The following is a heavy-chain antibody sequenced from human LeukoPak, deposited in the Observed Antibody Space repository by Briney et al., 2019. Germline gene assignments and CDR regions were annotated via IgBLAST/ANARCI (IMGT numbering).Heavy chain of an antibody. J-gene: IGHJ5*02. CDR3: ARGGGSSGWYRGNWFDP. CDR1: GFTFSSYW. D-gene: IGHD6-19*01. Sequence: GGSLRLSCAASGFTFSSYWMSWVRQAPGKGLKWVANIKQDGSEKYYVDSVKGRFTISRDNAKNSLYLQMNSLRAEDTAVYYCARGGGSSGWYRGNWFDPWGQGTLVTVSS. CDR2: IKQDGSEK. V-gene: IGHV3-7*01.